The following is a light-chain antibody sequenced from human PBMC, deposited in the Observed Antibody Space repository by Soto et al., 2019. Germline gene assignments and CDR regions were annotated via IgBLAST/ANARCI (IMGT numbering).Light chain of an antibody. V-gene: IGKV3-15*01. Sequence: EIVMTQSPATLSVFPGERATLSCRASQSVSSNLAWYQQKPGQAPRLLIYGASTRATGIPARFSGSGSGTEFTLTISSLQSEDFAVYYCQQYNNWPRTLGQGTKVDIK. J-gene: IGKJ1*01. CDR2: GAS. CDR1: QSVSSN. CDR3: QQYNNWPRT.